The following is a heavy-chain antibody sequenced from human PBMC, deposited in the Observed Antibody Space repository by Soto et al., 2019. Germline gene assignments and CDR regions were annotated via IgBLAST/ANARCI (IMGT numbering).Heavy chain of an antibody. CDR3: AKDSGYNYGYFRWFDP. CDR1: GGPLSNYY. CDR2: IFYSGST. Sequence: LENLFLPRTVSGGPLSNYYWSLIRQPPGRGLEWIGHIFYSGSTNYNPALKSRVTISVDTSKSQFSLKLSSVTAADTAVYYCAKDSGYNYGYFRWFDPWGQGTLVTVSS. V-gene: IGHV4-59*01. D-gene: IGHD5-18*01. J-gene: IGHJ5*02.